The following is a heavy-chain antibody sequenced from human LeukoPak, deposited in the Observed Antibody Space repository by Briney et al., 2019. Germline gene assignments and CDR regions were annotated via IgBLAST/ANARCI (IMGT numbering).Heavy chain of an antibody. CDR1: GGSISSGSSY. CDR3: ARDKGIYYGSGSSYYALDI. CDR2: IYTSGST. V-gene: IGHV4-61*02. Sequence: PSETLSLTCTVAGGSISSGSSYCSWIRQPAGKGLEWIGLIYTSGSTHYNPSLKSRVTISVDTSKNRFSLKLSSVTAADTAVYYCARDKGIYYGSGSSYYALDIWGQGTMVTVSS. D-gene: IGHD3-10*01. J-gene: IGHJ3*02.